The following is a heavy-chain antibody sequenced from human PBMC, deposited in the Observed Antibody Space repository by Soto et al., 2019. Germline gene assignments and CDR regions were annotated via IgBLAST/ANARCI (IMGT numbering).Heavy chain of an antibody. CDR3: AKIAAAGSFDY. J-gene: IGHJ4*02. Sequence: ASVKVSCKASGYTFTGYYMHWVRQAPGQGLEWMGCLNPNSGGTNYAQKFQGRVTMTRDTSISTAYMELSRLRSDDTAVYYCAKIAAAGSFDYWGQGTLVTVSS. V-gene: IGHV1-2*02. D-gene: IGHD6-13*01. CDR2: LNPNSGGT. CDR1: GYTFTGYY.